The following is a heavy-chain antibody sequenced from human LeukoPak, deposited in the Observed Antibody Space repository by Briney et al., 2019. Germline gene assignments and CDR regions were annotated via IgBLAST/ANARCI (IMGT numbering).Heavy chain of an antibody. V-gene: IGHV1-2*02. CDR3: ARDRHITGTVLLYYYYYYMDV. CDR1: GYTFTSYG. J-gene: IGHJ6*03. D-gene: IGHD1-20*01. Sequence: GASVKVSCKASGYTFTSYGINWVRQAPGQGLEWMGWINPNSGGTNYAQKFQGRVTMTRDTSISTAYMELSRLRSDDTAVYYCARDRHITGTVLLYYYYYYMDVWGKGTTVTVSS. CDR2: INPNSGGT.